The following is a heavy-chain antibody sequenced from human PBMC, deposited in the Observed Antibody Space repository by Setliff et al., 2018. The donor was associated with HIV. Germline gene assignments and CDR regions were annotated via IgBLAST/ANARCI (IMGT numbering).Heavy chain of an antibody. V-gene: IGHV4-34*01. CDR2: INQSGGT. CDR1: NTSVNGYY. J-gene: IGHJ6*02. CDR3: ARDGSRTTGATGYYYGLDV. Sequence: SETLSLTCAVYNTSVNGYYWTWIRQSPGRGLEWIGEINQSGGTDYNPSLKSRVTISVDTSKNQFSLRLSSVTAADTAVYYCARDGSRTTGATGYYYGLDVWGQGTTVTVSS. D-gene: IGHD1-1*01.